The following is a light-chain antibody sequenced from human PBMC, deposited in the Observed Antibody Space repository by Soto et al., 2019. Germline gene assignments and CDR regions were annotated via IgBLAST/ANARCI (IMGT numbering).Light chain of an antibody. CDR1: SSDVGGYNY. CDR3: SSYTTRNTVV. V-gene: IGLV2-14*01. Sequence: QSALTQPASVSGSPGQSITISCTGSSSDVGGYNYVSWYQHHPGKAPKLMIYEVSNRPSGVSNRFSGSKSGNTASLTISGLQAGDEADYYCSSYTTRNTVVFGGGTKLTVL. J-gene: IGLJ2*01. CDR2: EVS.